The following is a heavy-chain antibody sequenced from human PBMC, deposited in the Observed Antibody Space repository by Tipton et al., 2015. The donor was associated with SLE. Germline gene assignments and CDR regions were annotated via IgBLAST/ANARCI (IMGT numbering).Heavy chain of an antibody. CDR2: IYYSGST. J-gene: IGHJ4*02. CDR1: GGSISSSSYY. V-gene: IGHV4-39*07. Sequence: TLSLTCTVSGGSISSSSYYWGWIRQPPGKGLEGIGSIYYSGSTYYNPSLKSRVTISVHTTKNRFSLKLTSVTAADTAVYYCARCSLVIGGYRVFDPSGHFDYWGQGPLVTASS. D-gene: IGHD5/OR15-5a*01. CDR3: ARCSLVIGGYRVFDPSGHFDY.